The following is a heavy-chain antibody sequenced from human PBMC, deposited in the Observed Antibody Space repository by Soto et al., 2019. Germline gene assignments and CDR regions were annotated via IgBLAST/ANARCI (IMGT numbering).Heavy chain of an antibody. D-gene: IGHD6-13*01. CDR2: IITAFGPA. Sequence: QVKLVQSGAEVKKPGSSLKFSCTASGCTLNNYAISWLRQAPGQGLEWMGGIITAFGPAIYAQKFQGRVSITADESTKTAHMDLSSLRSEDTAVYYCAAGGSWARLDNWGQGTLVTVSS. CDR3: AAGGSWARLDN. V-gene: IGHV1-69*01. J-gene: IGHJ4*02. CDR1: GCTLNNYA.